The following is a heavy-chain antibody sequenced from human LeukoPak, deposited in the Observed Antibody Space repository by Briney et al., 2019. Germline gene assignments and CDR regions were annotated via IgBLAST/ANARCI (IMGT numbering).Heavy chain of an antibody. J-gene: IGHJ4*02. D-gene: IGHD2-2*01. CDR3: ARGYCSSTSCYSTAIDY. V-gene: IGHV3-64*01. CDR1: GFTFNSYA. CDR2: ISSNGGST. Sequence: GGSLRLSCAASGFTFNSYAMHWVRQAPGKGLEYVSAISSNGGSTYYANSVKGRLTISRDNSKNTLYLQMGSLRAEDMAVYYCARGYCSSTSCYSTAIDYWGQGTLVTVSS.